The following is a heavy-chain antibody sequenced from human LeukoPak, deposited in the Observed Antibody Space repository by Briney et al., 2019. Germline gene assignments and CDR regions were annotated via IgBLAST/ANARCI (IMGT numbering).Heavy chain of an antibody. V-gene: IGHV1-2*02. CDR3: ARVRSTSCCKPIDY. J-gene: IGHJ4*02. Sequence: ASVKVSCKASGYTFTGYYMHLVRQAPGQGLEWMGWINPNSGGTNYAQKFQGRVTMTRDTSISTAYMELSRLRSDDTAVYYCARVRSTSCCKPIDYWGQGTLVTVSS. CDR2: INPNSGGT. CDR1: GYTFTGYY. D-gene: IGHD2-2*01.